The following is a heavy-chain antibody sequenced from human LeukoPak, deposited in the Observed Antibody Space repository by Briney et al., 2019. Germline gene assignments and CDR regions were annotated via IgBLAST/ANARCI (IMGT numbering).Heavy chain of an antibody. J-gene: IGHJ6*04. Sequence: GGSLRLSCAASGFTLSSYWMSWVRQAPGKGLEWVSSISSSSSYIYYADSVKGRFTISRDNAKNSLYLQMNSLRAEDTAVYYCAELGITMIGGVWGKGTTVTISS. CDR2: ISSSSSYI. CDR1: GFTLSSYW. D-gene: IGHD3-10*02. CDR3: AELGITMIGGV. V-gene: IGHV3-21*01.